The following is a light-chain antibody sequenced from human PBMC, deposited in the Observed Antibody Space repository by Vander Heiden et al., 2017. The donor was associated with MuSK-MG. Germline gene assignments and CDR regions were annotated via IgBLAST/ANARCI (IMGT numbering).Light chain of an antibody. CDR2: AAS. CDR3: QLLITYPRVA. Sequence: DIQLTQSPSFLSASVRDRVTITCRASQGISNYLAWYQQKPGKAPKLLIYAASTLQSGVPSRFSGSGFGTEFTLTISTLQPEDFAPYYCQLLITYPRVAFGQGTKVEFK. CDR1: QGISNY. V-gene: IGKV1-9*01. J-gene: IGKJ1*01.